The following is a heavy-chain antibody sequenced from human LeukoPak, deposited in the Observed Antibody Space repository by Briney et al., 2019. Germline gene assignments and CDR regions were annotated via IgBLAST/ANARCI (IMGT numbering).Heavy chain of an antibody. CDR1: GITFSRFW. CDR2: IKQDGSEK. J-gene: IGHJ5*02. D-gene: IGHD6-13*01. V-gene: IGHV3-7*02. CDR3: ARPRGAAAGTFGFDP. Sequence: GGSLRLSCAASGITFSRFWMSWVRQAPGKGLEWVASIKQDGSEKYYVDSVKGLFTISRDNTKNSLYLQMNSLRAEDTAVYYCARPRGAAAGTFGFDPWGQGTLVTVSS.